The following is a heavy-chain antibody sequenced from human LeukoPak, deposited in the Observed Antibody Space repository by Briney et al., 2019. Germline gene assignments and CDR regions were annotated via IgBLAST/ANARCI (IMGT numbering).Heavy chain of an antibody. CDR3: ASISGPRRYYYGSGPDY. V-gene: IGHV4-39*07. J-gene: IGHJ4*02. CDR1: C. D-gene: IGHD3-10*01. Sequence: CWGRIRQPPGKGLEWIGSIYYSGSTYYNPSLKSRVTISVDTSKRQFSLKLSSVTAADTAVYYCASISGPRRYYYGSGPDYWGQGTLVTVSS. CDR2: IYYSGST.